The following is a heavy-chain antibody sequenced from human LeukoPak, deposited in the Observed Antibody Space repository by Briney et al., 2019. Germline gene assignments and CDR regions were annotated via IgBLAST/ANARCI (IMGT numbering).Heavy chain of an antibody. CDR2: ITPIFGTA. Sequence: SVKVSCKASGGTFSSYAISWVRQAPGQGLEWMGGITPIFGTANYAQKFQGRVTITADESTSTAYMELSSLRSEDTAVYYCARDRDSYGYFDYWGQGTLVTVSS. J-gene: IGHJ4*02. D-gene: IGHD5-18*01. V-gene: IGHV1-69*01. CDR1: GGTFSSYA. CDR3: ARDRDSYGYFDY.